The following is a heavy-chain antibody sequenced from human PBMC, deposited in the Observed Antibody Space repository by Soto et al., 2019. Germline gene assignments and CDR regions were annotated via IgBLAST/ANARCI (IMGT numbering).Heavy chain of an antibody. J-gene: IGHJ6*02. Sequence: ASVKVSCKASGYTFTSYGISRVRQAPGQGLEWMGWISAYNGNTNYAQKLQGRVTMTTDTSTSTAYMELRSLRSDDTAVYYCAREWPILEVPKGIDVWGQGTTVTVSS. D-gene: IGHD3-3*01. CDR2: ISAYNGNT. CDR1: GYTFTSYG. V-gene: IGHV1-18*04. CDR3: AREWPILEVPKGIDV.